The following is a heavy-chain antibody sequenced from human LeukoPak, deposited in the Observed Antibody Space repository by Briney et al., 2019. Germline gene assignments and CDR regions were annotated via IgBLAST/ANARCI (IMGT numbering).Heavy chain of an antibody. J-gene: IGHJ4*02. CDR3: ARTWELRYYFDY. CDR1: GFTVSSNY. CDR2: ISYDGSNK. Sequence: GGSLRLSCAASGFTVSSNYMSWVRQAPGEGLEWVAVISYDGSNKYYADSVKGRFTISRDNSKNTLYLQMNSLRAEDTAVYYCARTWELRYYFDYWGQGTLVTVSS. V-gene: IGHV3-30*03. D-gene: IGHD1-26*01.